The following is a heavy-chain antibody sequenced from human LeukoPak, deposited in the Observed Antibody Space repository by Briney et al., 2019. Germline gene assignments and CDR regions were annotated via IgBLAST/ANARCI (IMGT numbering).Heavy chain of an antibody. CDR2: INPSGGST. CDR1: GYTFTSYY. J-gene: IGHJ6*03. Sequence: ASVKVSCKASGYTFTSYYMHWVRQAPGQGLEWMGIINPSGGSTSYAQKFQGRVTMTRDTSTSTAYMELSSLRSEDTAVYYCARVTIFGVVAVHYYYMDVWGKGTTVTVSS. V-gene: IGHV1-46*01. CDR3: ARVTIFGVVAVHYYYMDV. D-gene: IGHD3-3*01.